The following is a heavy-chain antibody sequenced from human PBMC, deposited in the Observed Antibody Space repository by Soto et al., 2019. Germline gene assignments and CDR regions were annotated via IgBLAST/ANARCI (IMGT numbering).Heavy chain of an antibody. CDR2: MSYDGTTT. Sequence: QVQLVESGGGVVQPGRSLRLSCAASGFIFSNYVMYWVRQAPGKGLEWVACMSYDGTTTYYADSVKGRFTISRDNSKNTLYLQMNNLRPEGTGVYYCEGEVLWSRYFDYWGQGTLVTVSS. V-gene: IGHV3-30-3*01. CDR1: GFIFSNYV. CDR3: EGEVLWSRYFDY. D-gene: IGHD2-21*01. J-gene: IGHJ4*02.